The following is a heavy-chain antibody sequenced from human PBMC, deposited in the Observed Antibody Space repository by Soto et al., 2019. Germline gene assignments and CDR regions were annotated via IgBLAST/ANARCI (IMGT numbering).Heavy chain of an antibody. D-gene: IGHD3-22*01. CDR1: GGSVSSGSYY. V-gene: IGHV4-61*01. CDR2: IYYSGST. CDR3: ARGAYYYDSSGSRPYYFDY. Sequence: PSETLSLTCTVSGGSVSSGSYYWSWIRQPPGKGLEWIGYIYYSGSTNYNPSLKSRVTISVDTSKNQFSLKLSSVTAADTAVYYCARGAYYYDSSGSRPYYFDYWGQGTLVTVSS. J-gene: IGHJ4*02.